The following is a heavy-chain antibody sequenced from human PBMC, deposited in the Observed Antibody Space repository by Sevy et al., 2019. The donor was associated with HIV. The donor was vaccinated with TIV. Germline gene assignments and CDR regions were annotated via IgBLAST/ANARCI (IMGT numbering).Heavy chain of an antibody. Sequence: GGSLRLSCAASGFTFSSYGMHWVRQAPGKGLEWVAVISYDGSNKYYADSVKGRFTISRDNSKNTLYLQMNSLRAEDXXXYYCAKEWGWQWLVQDYYYYYGMDVWGQGTTVTVSS. V-gene: IGHV3-30*18. J-gene: IGHJ6*02. CDR2: ISYDGSNK. D-gene: IGHD6-19*01. CDR1: GFTFSSYG. CDR3: AKEWGWQWLVQDYYYYYGMDV.